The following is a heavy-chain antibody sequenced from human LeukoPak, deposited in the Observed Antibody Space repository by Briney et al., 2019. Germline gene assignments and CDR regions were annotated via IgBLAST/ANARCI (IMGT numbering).Heavy chain of an antibody. CDR3: AELGITMIGGV. Sequence: GGSLRLSCAASGFTFSSYSMNWVRQAPGKGLEWVSSISTSSSYIYYADSVKGRFAISRDNARNSLYLQTNTLRAEDTAVYYCAELGITMIGGVWGKGTTVTISS. J-gene: IGHJ6*04. V-gene: IGHV3-21*01. CDR2: ISTSSSYI. CDR1: GFTFSSYS. D-gene: IGHD3-10*02.